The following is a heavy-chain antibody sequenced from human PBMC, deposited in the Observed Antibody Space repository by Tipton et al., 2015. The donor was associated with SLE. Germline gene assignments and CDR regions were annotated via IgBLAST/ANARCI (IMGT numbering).Heavy chain of an antibody. CDR1: GGSFSDYF. CDR3: ARDLDYSRSSRGYIFDY. D-gene: IGHD6-6*01. J-gene: IGHJ4*02. Sequence: LSLTCAVYGGSFSDYFWTWIRQSPGKGLEWVAILSSDGINEYYTDSVKGRFTISRDNTKNTLYLQMESLRAEDTAVYYCARDLDYSRSSRGYIFDYWGQGTLVTVSS. V-gene: IGHV3-30*03. CDR2: LSSDGINE.